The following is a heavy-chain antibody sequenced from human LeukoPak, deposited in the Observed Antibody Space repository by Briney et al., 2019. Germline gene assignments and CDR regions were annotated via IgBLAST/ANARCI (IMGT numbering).Heavy chain of an antibody. CDR1: GFTFDDYA. D-gene: IGHD3-10*01. CDR3: AKDSGPYYYGSGSYFTFDY. CDR2: ISWNSGSI. V-gene: IGHV3-9*01. Sequence: GGSLRLSCAASGFTFDDYAMHWVRQAPGKGLEWVSGISWNSGSIGYADSVKGRFTISRDNAKNSLYLQMNSLRAEDTALYYCAKDSGPYYYGSGSYFTFDYWGQGTLVTVSS. J-gene: IGHJ4*02.